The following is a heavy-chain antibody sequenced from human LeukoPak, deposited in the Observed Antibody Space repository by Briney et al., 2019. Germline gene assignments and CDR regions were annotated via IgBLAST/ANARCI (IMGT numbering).Heavy chain of an antibody. CDR3: ARESRDYYDSSAKPLGGAFDI. Sequence: ASVKVSCKASGYTFTGYYMHWVRQAPGQGLEWMGWINPNSDGTNYAQKFQGRVTMTRDTSISTAYMELSRLRSDDTAVYYCARESRDYYDSSAKPLGGAFDIWGQGTMVTVSS. V-gene: IGHV1-2*02. D-gene: IGHD3-22*01. CDR1: GYTFTGYY. CDR2: INPNSDGT. J-gene: IGHJ3*02.